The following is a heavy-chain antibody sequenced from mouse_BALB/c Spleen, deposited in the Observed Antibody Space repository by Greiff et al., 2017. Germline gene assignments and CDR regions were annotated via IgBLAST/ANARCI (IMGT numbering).Heavy chain of an antibody. V-gene: IGHV14-3*02. J-gene: IGHJ3*01. CDR1: GFNIKDTY. Sequence: EVQLQQSGAELVKPGASVKLSCTASGFNIKDTYMHWVKQRPEQGLEWIGRIDPANGNTKYDPKFQGKATITADTSSNTAYLQLSSLTSEDTAVYYCARSPYGNYKGWFAYWGQGTLVTVSA. D-gene: IGHD2-1*01. CDR2: IDPANGNT. CDR3: ARSPYGNYKGWFAY.